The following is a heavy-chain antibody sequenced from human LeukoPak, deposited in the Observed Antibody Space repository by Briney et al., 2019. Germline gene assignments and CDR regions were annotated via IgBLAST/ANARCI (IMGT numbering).Heavy chain of an antibody. D-gene: IGHD5-12*01. J-gene: IGHJ4*02. CDR2: IYYTGST. Sequence: KSAETLSLTCAVSGGSISSFGHYWSWIRQLPAMGREWIGYIYYTGSTYYNPSLQSRVTISVDTSKNQFSLNLNSVTAADTAVYYCARAGDRGGFDYWGPGTLVTVSS. V-gene: IGHV4-31*11. CDR1: GGSISSFGHY. CDR3: ARAGDRGGFDY.